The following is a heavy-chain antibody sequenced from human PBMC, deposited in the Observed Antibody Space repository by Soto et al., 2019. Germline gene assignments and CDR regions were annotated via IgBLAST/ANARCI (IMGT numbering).Heavy chain of an antibody. Sequence: QITLKESGPTLVRPTQTLTLTCTFSGFSLTTSGVGVGWIRQPPGKALEWLAVIYWDDDKRYSSSLKCRLTITHDTTKNQVVLTMNNLYPLDTATYFCAHHLYVGLESYAFDYWGQGTLVTVSS. CDR1: GFSLTTSGVG. D-gene: IGHD3-10*01. CDR3: AHHLYVGLESYAFDY. V-gene: IGHV2-5*02. J-gene: IGHJ4*02. CDR2: IYWDDDK.